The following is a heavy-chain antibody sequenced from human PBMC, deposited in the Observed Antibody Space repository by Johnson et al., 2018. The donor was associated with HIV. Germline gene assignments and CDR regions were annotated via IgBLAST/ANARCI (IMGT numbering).Heavy chain of an antibody. CDR3: TTDKQLWLTVDI. Sequence: VQLVESGGGVVQPGRSLRLSCAASRFTFSTYGIHWVRQAPGKGLEWVAVTWYDASYKYCTDSVKGRFTMSRDNSKNTLCLQMNGLRAEDTAVYYCTTDKQLWLTVDIWGQGTMVTVSS. D-gene: IGHD5-18*01. J-gene: IGHJ3*02. CDR2: TWYDASYK. CDR1: RFTFSTYG. V-gene: IGHV3-33*01.